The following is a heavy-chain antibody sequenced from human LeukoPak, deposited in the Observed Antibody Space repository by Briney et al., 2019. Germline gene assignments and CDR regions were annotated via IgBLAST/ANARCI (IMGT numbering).Heavy chain of an antibody. CDR1: GFTFSSYA. D-gene: IGHD3-10*01. J-gene: IGHJ4*02. CDR2: ISGSGGST. Sequence: GGSLRLSCAASGFTFSSYAMSWVRQAPGKGLEWVSAISGSGGSTYYADSVKGRFTISRDNSKNTLYLQMNSLRAEDTAVYYCAKDGGSGSYYSPYFDYWGQGTLVTVSS. V-gene: IGHV3-23*01. CDR3: AKDGGSGSYYSPYFDY.